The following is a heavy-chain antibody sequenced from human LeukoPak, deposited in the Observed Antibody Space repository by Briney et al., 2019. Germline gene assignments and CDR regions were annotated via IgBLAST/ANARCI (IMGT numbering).Heavy chain of an antibody. Sequence: GGSLRLSCAASGFTFSSYWMHWVRQAPGKGLAWVSRINSDGSSTSYADSVKGRFTISRDNAKNTLYLQMNSLRAEDTAVYYCARVSSGIGEFDYWGQGTLVTVSS. V-gene: IGHV3-74*01. CDR2: INSDGSST. D-gene: IGHD6-19*01. J-gene: IGHJ4*02. CDR1: GFTFSSYW. CDR3: ARVSSGIGEFDY.